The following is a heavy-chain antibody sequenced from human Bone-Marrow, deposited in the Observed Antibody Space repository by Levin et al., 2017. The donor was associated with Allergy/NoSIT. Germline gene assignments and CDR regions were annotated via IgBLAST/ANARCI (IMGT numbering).Heavy chain of an antibody. Sequence: GGSLRLSCAASGFTFTDYWMSWVRQAPGKGLEWVGNIKHDGTETYYADSVKGRFTISRDNATSSLYLQLLSLRAEDTGVYYCARMYSSVYDGSWGYWGQGNLVSVSS. CDR2: IKHDGTET. CDR3: ARMYSSVYDGSWGY. D-gene: IGHD6-25*01. CDR1: GFTFTDYW. V-gene: IGHV3-7*01. J-gene: IGHJ4*02.